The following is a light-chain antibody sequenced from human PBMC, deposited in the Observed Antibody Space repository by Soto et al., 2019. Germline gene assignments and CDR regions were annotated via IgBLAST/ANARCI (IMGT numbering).Light chain of an antibody. CDR3: QQYCGSPWT. CDR2: GAS. V-gene: IGKV3-20*01. Sequence: EIALTQSPGTLSLSPGERATLSCRASQSVSNSYLAWYQQKPGQAPRLLIYGASRRATGIPERFSGSGSGTDLALTIRRLEPEDLAVYHCQQYCGSPWTFGQGTKVEIQ. CDR1: QSVSNSY. J-gene: IGKJ1*01.